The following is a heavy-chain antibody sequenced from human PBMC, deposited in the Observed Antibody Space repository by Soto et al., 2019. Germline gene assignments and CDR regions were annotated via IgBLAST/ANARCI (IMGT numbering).Heavy chain of an antibody. CDR1: CGSLSGYY. CDR2: INHSGST. D-gene: IGHD2-15*01. J-gene: IGHJ6*02. CDR3: VVGMDV. V-gene: IGHV4-34*01. Sequence: SETLSLTWSVYCGSLSGYYWIWIRQPPGKGLEWIGEINHSGSTNYNPSLKSRVTISVDTSKNQFSLKLSSVTAADTAVYYCVVGMDVWGQGTTVTVSS.